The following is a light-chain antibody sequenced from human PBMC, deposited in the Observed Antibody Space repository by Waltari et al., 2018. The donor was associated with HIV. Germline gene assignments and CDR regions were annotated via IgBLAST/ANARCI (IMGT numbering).Light chain of an antibody. V-gene: IGKV1-5*03. CDR1: QSISTW. CDR3: QQYKSPHT. J-gene: IGKJ2*01. Sequence: DIQMTQSPSTLSAYVGDRVTITCRASQSISTWLAWYQQKPGKAPKLLIYKASSLESVVPSRFSGSGSGTEFTLTISSLQPDDFATYHCQQYKSPHTFGQGTKLEIK. CDR2: KAS.